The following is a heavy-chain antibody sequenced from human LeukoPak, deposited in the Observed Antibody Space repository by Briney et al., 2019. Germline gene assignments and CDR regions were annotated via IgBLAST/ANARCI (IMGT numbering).Heavy chain of an antibody. CDR1: GFTFSSYA. Sequence: PGGSLRLSCAASGFTFSSYAMHWVRQAPGKGLEWVAVISYDGSNKYYADSVKGRFTISRDNSKNTLYVQMNSLRAEDTAVYYCATLIVVVIKDYWGQGTLVTVSS. J-gene: IGHJ4*02. CDR3: ATLIVVVIKDY. CDR2: ISYDGSNK. V-gene: IGHV3-30-3*01. D-gene: IGHD3-22*01.